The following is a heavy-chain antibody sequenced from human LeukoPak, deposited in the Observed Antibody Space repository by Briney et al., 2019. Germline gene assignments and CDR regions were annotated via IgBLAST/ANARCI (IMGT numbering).Heavy chain of an antibody. CDR1: GGSISSGGYY. D-gene: IGHD2/OR15-2a*01. J-gene: IGHJ4*02. V-gene: IGHV4-30-2*05. CDR2: IYHSGST. Sequence: SQTLSLTCTVSGGSISSGGYYWSWIRQPPGKGLEWIGYIYHSGSTYYNPSLKSRVTISVDTSKNQFSLKLSSVTAADTAVYYCARGNAAIGYFYFHYWGQGALVTVSS. CDR3: ARGNAAIGYFYFHY.